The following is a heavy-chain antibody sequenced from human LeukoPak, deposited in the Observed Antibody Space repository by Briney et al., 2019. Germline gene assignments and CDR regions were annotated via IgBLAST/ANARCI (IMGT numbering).Heavy chain of an antibody. D-gene: IGHD3-10*01. CDR1: GFTVSSNY. Sequence: AGGSLRLSCAASGFTVSSNYMNWVRQAPGKGLEWVSLISSGGTTYYTDSVKGRFTISRDNSKSTLYLQMNSLRAEDTAVYYCARDPSPVYYASRISKYYYYGMDVWGPGNTVTVSS. J-gene: IGHJ6*02. CDR3: ARDPSPVYYASRISKYYYYGMDV. CDR2: ISSGGTT. V-gene: IGHV3-66*01.